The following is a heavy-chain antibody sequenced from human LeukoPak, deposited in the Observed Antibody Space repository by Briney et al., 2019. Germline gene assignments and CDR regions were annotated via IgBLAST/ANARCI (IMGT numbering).Heavy chain of an antibody. J-gene: IGHJ4*02. CDR3: ARDRVDCSSTSCYFVGVDY. Sequence: ETLSLTCAVYGGSFSGYYWSWIRQPPGKGLEWVSSISSSSSYIYYADSEKGRFTISRDNAKNSLYLQMNSLRAEDTAVYYCARDRVDCSSTSCYFVGVDYWGQGTLVTVSS. D-gene: IGHD2-2*01. CDR2: ISSSSSYI. CDR1: GGSFSGYY. V-gene: IGHV3-21*01.